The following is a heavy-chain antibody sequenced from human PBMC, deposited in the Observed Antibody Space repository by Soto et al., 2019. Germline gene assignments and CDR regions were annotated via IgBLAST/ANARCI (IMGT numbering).Heavy chain of an antibody. CDR3: ARALGYSGYAGMDV. CDR1: GYTFTTYG. D-gene: IGHD5-12*01. Sequence: ASVKVSCKASGYTFTTYGINWVRQAPGQGLEWMGWISPDNGNTNYAQKLQGRVTRTTDTSTSTAYMELRSLRSDDTAVYYCARALGYSGYAGMDVWGQGTTVTGSS. CDR2: ISPDNGNT. V-gene: IGHV1-18*04. J-gene: IGHJ6*02.